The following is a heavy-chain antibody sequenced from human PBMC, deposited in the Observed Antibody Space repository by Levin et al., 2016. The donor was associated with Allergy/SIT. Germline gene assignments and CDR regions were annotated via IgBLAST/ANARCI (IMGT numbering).Heavy chain of an antibody. D-gene: IGHD3-10*01. J-gene: IGHJ4*02. Sequence: GESLKISCAASGFTFSSYAMSWVRQAPGKGLEWVSAISGSGGSTYYADSVKGRFTISRDNSKNTLYLQMNSLRAEDTAVYYCAKSWGAWVVRTELDYWGQGTLVTVSS. CDR1: GFTFSSYA. CDR2: ISGSGGST. CDR3: AKSWGAWVVRTELDY. V-gene: IGHV3-23*01.